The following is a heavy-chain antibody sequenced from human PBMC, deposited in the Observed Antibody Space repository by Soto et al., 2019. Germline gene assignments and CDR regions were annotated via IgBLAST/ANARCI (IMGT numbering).Heavy chain of an antibody. D-gene: IGHD4-17*01. Sequence: GESLKISCMGSGYSFTSYWIGWVRQMPGKGLEWMGIIYPGDSDTRYSPSFQGQVTISADKSISTAYLQWSSLKASDTAMYYCARRKATVTNYYYYYGMDVWGQGTTVTVSS. CDR2: IYPGDSDT. V-gene: IGHV5-51*01. CDR1: GYSFTSYW. CDR3: ARRKATVTNYYYYYGMDV. J-gene: IGHJ6*02.